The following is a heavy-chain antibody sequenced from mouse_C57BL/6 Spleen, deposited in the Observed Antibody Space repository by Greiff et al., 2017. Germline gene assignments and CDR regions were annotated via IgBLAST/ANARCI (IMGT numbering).Heavy chain of an antibody. CDR1: GFTFSNYW. D-gene: IGHD2-3*01. Sequence: EVKLVESGGGLVQPGGSMKLSCVASGFTFSNYWMNWVRQSPEKGLEWVAQIRLKSDNYATHYAESVKGRFTISRDDSKSSVYLQMNNLRAEGTGIYYCTGWLLDWYCDVWGTGTTVTVSS. J-gene: IGHJ1*03. CDR2: IRLKSDNYAT. CDR3: TGWLLDWYCDV. V-gene: IGHV6-3*01.